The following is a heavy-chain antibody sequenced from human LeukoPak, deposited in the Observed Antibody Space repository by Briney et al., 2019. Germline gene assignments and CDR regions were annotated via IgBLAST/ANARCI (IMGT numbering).Heavy chain of an antibody. CDR1: AFTLSSYE. Sequence: PGGSLILSCAASAFTLSSYEINSVRQAPGKGLEWVSYISSSGSTIYYADSVKGRSTISRDNAKNSLYLQMNSLRAEDTAVYYCAELGITMIGGVWGKGTTVTISS. D-gene: IGHD3-10*02. J-gene: IGHJ6*04. V-gene: IGHV3-48*03. CDR2: ISSSGSTI. CDR3: AELGITMIGGV.